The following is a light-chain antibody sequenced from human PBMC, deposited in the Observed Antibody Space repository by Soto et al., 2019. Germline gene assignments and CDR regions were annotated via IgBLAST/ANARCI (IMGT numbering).Light chain of an antibody. V-gene: IGKV3-20*01. CDR3: QQYHNSPLT. CDR2: GAS. CDR1: QSVSSSY. Sequence: EIVLTQSPGTLSLSPGERATLSCRASQSVSSSYLAWYQQKPGQAPRLLIYGASSRATGIPDRFSGSGSGTDFTLTISRLEPEDFAVYYCQQYHNSPLTVSGGTKVEIK. J-gene: IGKJ4*01.